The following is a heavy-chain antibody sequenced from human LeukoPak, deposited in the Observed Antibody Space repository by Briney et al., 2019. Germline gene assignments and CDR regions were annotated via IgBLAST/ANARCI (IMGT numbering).Heavy chain of an antibody. V-gene: IGHV4-59*08. D-gene: IGHD2-15*01. J-gene: IGHJ4*02. CDR3: ARHDCSGGSCAFGY. Sequence: SETLSLTCTVSGGSISSYYWSWIRQPPGKGLEWIGYIYYSGSTNYSPSLKSRVTISVDTSKNQFSLKLSSVTAADTAVYYCARHDCSGGSCAFGYWGQGTLVTVSS. CDR1: GGSISSYY. CDR2: IYYSGST.